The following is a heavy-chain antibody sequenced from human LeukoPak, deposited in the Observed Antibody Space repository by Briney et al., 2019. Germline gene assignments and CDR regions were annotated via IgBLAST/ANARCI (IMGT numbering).Heavy chain of an antibody. D-gene: IGHD6-13*01. CDR1: GDSFSSYQ. CDR2: IYTSGST. CDR3: AREAHRQQLVQVDNWFDP. V-gene: IGHV4-4*07. Sequence: PSETLSLTCIVSGDSFSSYQWSWVRQPAGKGLEWIGRIYTSGSTNYNPSLKSRVTMPVDTSKNQFSLKLSSVTAADTAVYYCAREAHRQQLVQVDNWFDPWGQGTLVTVSS. J-gene: IGHJ5*02.